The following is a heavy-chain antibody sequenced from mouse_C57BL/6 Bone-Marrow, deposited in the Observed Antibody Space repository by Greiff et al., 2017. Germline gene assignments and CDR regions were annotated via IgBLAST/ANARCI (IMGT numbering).Heavy chain of an antibody. CDR2: INPYNGGT. CDR1: GYTFTDYY. V-gene: IGHV1-19*01. Sequence: VQLQQSGPVLVKPGASVKMSCKASGYTFTDYYMNWVKQSHGKSLEWIGVINPYNGGTSYNQKFKGKATLTVDKSSSTAYMELNSLTSEDSAVYYCARDGSSRGWYFDVWGTGTTVTVSS. J-gene: IGHJ1*03. CDR3: ARDGSSRGWYFDV. D-gene: IGHD1-1*01.